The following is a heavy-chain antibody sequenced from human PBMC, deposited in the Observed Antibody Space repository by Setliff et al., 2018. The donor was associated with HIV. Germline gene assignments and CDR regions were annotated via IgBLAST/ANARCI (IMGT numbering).Heavy chain of an antibody. CDR2: IIPIIGIT. CDR1: GGTFSSYA. CDR3: ARRGYSYDTSGYYYYFDY. V-gene: IGHV1-69*17. J-gene: IGHJ4*02. Sequence: VKVSCKASGGTFSSYAISWVRQAPGQGLEWMGGIIPIIGITNQAQKFQGRVTMTTDTSTRTAYMELGNLRSDDTAVYYCARRGYSYDTSGYYYYFDYWGQGTLVTVSS. D-gene: IGHD3-22*01.